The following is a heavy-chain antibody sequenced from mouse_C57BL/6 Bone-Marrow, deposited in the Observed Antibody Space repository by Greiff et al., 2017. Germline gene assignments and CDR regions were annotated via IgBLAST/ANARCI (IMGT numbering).Heavy chain of an antibody. CDR3: ARTLYYGSSYYAMDY. V-gene: IGHV1-81*01. J-gene: IGHJ4*01. Sequence: QVQLQQSGAELARPGASVKLSCKASGYTFTSYGISWVKQRTGQGLEWIGEIYPRSGNTYYNEKLKGKATLTADKSSSTAYMELRSLTSEDSAVYFCARTLYYGSSYYAMDYWGQGTSVTVSS. CDR2: IYPRSGNT. CDR1: GYTFTSYG. D-gene: IGHD1-1*01.